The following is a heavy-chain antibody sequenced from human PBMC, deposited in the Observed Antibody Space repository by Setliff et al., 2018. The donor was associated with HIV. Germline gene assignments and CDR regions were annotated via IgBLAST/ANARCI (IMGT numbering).Heavy chain of an antibody. D-gene: IGHD6-19*01. CDR3: AITGVAVAGTFGDY. J-gene: IGHJ4*02. CDR2: INHSGST. Sequence: PSETLSLTCAVHGGSFSGYYWSWIRQPPGKGLEWIGEINHSGSTNYNPSLKSRVTISVDTSKNQFPLKLSSVTAADTAVYYCAITGVAVAGTFGDYWGQGTLVTVSS. V-gene: IGHV4-34*01. CDR1: GGSFSGYY.